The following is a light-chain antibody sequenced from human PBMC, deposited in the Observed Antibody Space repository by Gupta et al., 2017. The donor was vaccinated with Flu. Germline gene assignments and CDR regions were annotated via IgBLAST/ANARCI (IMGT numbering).Light chain of an antibody. CDR3: QQYDDLPIT. V-gene: IGKV1-33*01. CDR2: DAS. Sequence: EIKMTQSPSPLSASVGDRVTITCQASQDIRNCLNWYQQKPGKPPNLLIYDASNLETGVPSRFSGRGSGTDFTFTITSLQPEDIATYYCQQYDDLPITFGQGTRLDFK. J-gene: IGKJ5*01. CDR1: QDIRNC.